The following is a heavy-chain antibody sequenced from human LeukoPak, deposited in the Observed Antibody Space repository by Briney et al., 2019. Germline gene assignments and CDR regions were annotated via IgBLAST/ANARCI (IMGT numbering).Heavy chain of an antibody. CDR2: TSDRGDYT. Sequence: GGSLRLSRAASGFTFSSYGMHWVRQAPGKGLEWVSGTSDRGDYTYYADSVKGRFTISRDNSKNTLYLQMNSLRAEDTALYFCAKKAQYNGNYPLDYWGQGTLVTVSS. V-gene: IGHV3-23*01. D-gene: IGHD1-26*01. CDR1: GFTFSSYG. J-gene: IGHJ4*02. CDR3: AKKAQYNGNYPLDY.